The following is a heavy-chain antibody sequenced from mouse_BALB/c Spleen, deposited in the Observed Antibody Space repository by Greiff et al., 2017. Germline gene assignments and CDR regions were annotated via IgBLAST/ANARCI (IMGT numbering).Heavy chain of an antibody. CDR3: ARDGGY. CDR2: ISDGGSYT. Sequence: EVQLQQSGGGLVKPGGSLKLSCAASGFTFSDYYMYWVRQTPEKRLEWVATISDGGSYTYYPDSVKGRFTISRDNAKNNLYLQMSSLKSEDTAMYYCARDGGYWGQGTTLTVSS. CDR1: GFTFSDYY. V-gene: IGHV5-4*02. J-gene: IGHJ2*01.